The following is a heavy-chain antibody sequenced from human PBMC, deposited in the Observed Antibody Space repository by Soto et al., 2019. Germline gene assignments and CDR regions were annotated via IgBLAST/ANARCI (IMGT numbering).Heavy chain of an antibody. CDR3: AGGEQLVRGNYYGMDV. CDR1: GGTFSSNV. CDR2: IIPIFGSA. V-gene: IGHV1-69*01. D-gene: IGHD6-6*01. Sequence: QVQLVQSGGEVTKPGSSVKVSCKASGGTFSSNVISWVRQVPGQGLEWMGGIIPIFGSANYAQKFQARVTITADESTSAAYMELNSLRYEDTAVFYCAGGEQLVRGNYYGMDVWGQGTTVIVSS. J-gene: IGHJ6*02.